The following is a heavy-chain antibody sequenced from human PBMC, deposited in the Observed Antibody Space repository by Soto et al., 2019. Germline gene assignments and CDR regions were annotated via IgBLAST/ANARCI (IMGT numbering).Heavy chain of an antibody. CDR3: AKDQVARGYSGYGDY. J-gene: IGHJ4*02. Sequence: GGSLRLSCAASGFTFSSYGMHWVRQAPGKGLEWVAVISYDGSNKYYADSVKGRFTISRDNSKNTLYLQMNSLKAEDTAVYYCAKDQVARGYSGYGDYWGQGTLVTVSS. V-gene: IGHV3-30*18. CDR1: GFTFSSYG. CDR2: ISYDGSNK. D-gene: IGHD5-12*01.